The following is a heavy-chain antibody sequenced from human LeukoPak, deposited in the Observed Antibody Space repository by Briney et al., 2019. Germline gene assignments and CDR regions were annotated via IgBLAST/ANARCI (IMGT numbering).Heavy chain of an antibody. J-gene: IGHJ4*02. Sequence: GGSLRLSCAASGFAFNTYAMHWLRQPPGQGREWVALIWHDGSHKFYSNSVRGQFTISRDNSKNTVSLQMNNLRPEDTAVYYCAREIFGSGSYRDFWGQGTLVTVSS. CDR1: GFAFNTYA. CDR3: AREIFGSGSYRDF. CDR2: IWHDGSHK. D-gene: IGHD3-10*01. V-gene: IGHV3-33*01.